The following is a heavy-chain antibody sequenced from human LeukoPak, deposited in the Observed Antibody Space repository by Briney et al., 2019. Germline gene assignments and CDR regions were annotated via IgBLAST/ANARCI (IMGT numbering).Heavy chain of an antibody. J-gene: IGHJ6*04. CDR3: ARGGNVFGGMDV. Sequence: GASVTVSLKCSGYTFTSYGFSWVRQAHAQGLEWVGFINAYNGNTNNAQKLQGRVTMTTDTSTSTVYMELRSLRSDDTAVYYCARGGNVFGGMDVWGKGTTVTVSS. CDR1: GYTFTSYG. CDR2: INAYNGNT. V-gene: IGHV1-18*04. D-gene: IGHD1-1*01.